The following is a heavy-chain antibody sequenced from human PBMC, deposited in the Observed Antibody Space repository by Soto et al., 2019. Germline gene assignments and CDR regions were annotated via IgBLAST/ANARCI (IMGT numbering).Heavy chain of an antibody. Sequence: PGGSLRLSCAASGFTFSSYGMHWVRQAPGKGLEWLAVISYDGSNKYYADSVKGRFTMSRDNSKNTLYLQMNSLRAEDTAVYYCAKELRGGSGWYGYFDYWGQGTLVTVSS. J-gene: IGHJ4*02. V-gene: IGHV3-30*18. CDR2: ISYDGSNK. CDR1: GFTFSSYG. CDR3: AKELRGGSGWYGYFDY. D-gene: IGHD6-19*01.